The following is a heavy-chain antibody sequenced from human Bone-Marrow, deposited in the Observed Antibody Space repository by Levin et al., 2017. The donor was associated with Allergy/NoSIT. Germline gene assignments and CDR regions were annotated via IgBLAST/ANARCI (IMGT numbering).Heavy chain of an antibody. CDR2: ISGSVGST. CDR3: AKDLGYSYGYWFFDL. J-gene: IGHJ2*01. CDR1: GFSFSYYA. V-gene: IGHV3-23*01. Sequence: SCAASGFSFSYYAMSWVRQAPGKGLEWVSTISGSVGSTFYADSVNGRFTISRDNSNNTLYLQLNSLRAEDTAVYYCAKDLGYSYGYWFFDLWGRGTLVTVSS. D-gene: IGHD5-18*01.